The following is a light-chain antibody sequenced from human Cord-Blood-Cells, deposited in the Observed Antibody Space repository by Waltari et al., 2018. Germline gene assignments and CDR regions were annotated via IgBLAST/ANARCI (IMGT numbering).Light chain of an antibody. Sequence: QSALTQPASVSGSPGQSITISCPGTSSDVGGYNYVSWYQQHPGKAPKLMLYGVSNRAAGVTSRFSGSKSGKTAARTISGLQAEDEADYYCSSYTSSSTLYVVFGGGTKLTVL. J-gene: IGLJ2*01. CDR2: GVS. CDR1: SSDVGGYNY. V-gene: IGLV2-14*01. CDR3: SSYTSSSTLYVV.